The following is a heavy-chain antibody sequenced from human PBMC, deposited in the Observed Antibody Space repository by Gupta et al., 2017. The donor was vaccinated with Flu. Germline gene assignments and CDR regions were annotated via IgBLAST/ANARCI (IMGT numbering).Heavy chain of an antibody. V-gene: IGHV3-23*01. CDR3: AKQPRGGFDY. CDR2: ISGSGGGT. CDR1: GFTFSSYA. D-gene: IGHD3-10*01. Sequence: EVQLLESGGGLVQPGGSLRLSCAASGFTFSSYAMSWVRQAPGKGREWVSSISGSGGGTYYADSVKGRFTISRDNSKNTLYLQMNSLRAEDTAVYYCAKQPRGGFDYWGQGTLVTVSS. J-gene: IGHJ4*02.